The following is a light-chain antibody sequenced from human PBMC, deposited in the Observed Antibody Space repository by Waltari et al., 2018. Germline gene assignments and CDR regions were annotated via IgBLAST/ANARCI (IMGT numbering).Light chain of an antibody. CDR2: GAS. CDR3: QQYGSSFT. J-gene: IGKJ3*01. CDR1: QSLGIYY. V-gene: IGKV3-20*01. Sequence: EIVLTQSPGTLSLSPGERATLSCRASQSLGIYYLAWYQQKPGQPPRLLIYGASSRATGIPDRFSNSGSGTDFTLTISRLEPEDFAVYYCQQYGSSFTFGPGTKVDIK.